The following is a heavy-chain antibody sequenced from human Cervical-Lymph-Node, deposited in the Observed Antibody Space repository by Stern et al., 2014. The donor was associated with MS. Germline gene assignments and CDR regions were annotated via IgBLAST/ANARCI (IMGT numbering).Heavy chain of an antibody. CDR3: ALSSETSDRWYSLGYDL. J-gene: IGHJ5*02. Sequence: VQLVESGAEVTKPGSSVKVSCKASGGTFSKVPSSWVRQAPGQGLEWMRVIFPGCGTPTYAQEYRGRVTITADVSTSTVYMELSSLRSDDTAIYYCALSSETSDRWYSLGYDLWGQGTLVTVSS. V-gene: IGHV1-69*01. CDR1: GGTFSKVP. D-gene: IGHD6-13*01. CDR2: IFPGCGTP.